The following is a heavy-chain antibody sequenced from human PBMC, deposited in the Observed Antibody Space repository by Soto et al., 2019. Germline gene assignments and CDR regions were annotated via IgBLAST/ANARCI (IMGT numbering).Heavy chain of an antibody. CDR1: GFTFRAYY. CDR2: ISTGGSTI. CDR3: AKASGESYPGSRVFDY. D-gene: IGHD3-10*01. Sequence: GGSLRLLCTASGFTFRAYYMNWIRQAPGKGLEWVSYISTGGSTIFYADSVKGRFTISRDNDKNSLSLQMDSLRADDTGVYYCAKASGESYPGSRVFDYWGQGTRVTVSS. J-gene: IGHJ4*02. V-gene: IGHV3-11*01.